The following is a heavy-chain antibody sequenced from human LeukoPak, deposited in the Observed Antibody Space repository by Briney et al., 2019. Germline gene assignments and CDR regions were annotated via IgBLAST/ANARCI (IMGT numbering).Heavy chain of an antibody. Sequence: GGSLRLSCAASGFTFSSYSMNWVRQAPGKGLEWVSSISTSSSYIYYADSVKGRFTISRDNARKSLYLQMNSLRADDTAVYYCARGASVVAGSDNAFDIWGQGTMVTASS. CDR2: ISTSSSYI. CDR1: GFTFSSYS. D-gene: IGHD6-19*01. V-gene: IGHV3-21*01. CDR3: ARGASVVAGSDNAFDI. J-gene: IGHJ3*02.